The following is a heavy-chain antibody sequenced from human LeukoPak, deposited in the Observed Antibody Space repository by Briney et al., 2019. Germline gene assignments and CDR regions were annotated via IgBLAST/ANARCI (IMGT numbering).Heavy chain of an antibody. CDR3: AKWDMVRGLDY. V-gene: IGHV1-69*13. D-gene: IGHD3-10*01. CDR1: GGTFSSYA. Sequence: SVKVSCKASGGTFSSYAISWVRQTPGQGLEWMGGIIPIFGTANYAQKFQGRVTITADESTSTAYMELSSLRSEDMAVYYCAKWDMVRGLDYWGQGTLVTVSS. J-gene: IGHJ4*02. CDR2: IIPIFGTA.